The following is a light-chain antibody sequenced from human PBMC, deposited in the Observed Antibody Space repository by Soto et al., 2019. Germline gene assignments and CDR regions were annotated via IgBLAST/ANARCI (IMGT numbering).Light chain of an antibody. J-gene: IGLJ1*01. V-gene: IGLV2-14*01. CDR1: SSDVGGYNY. Sequence: QSVLTQPASVSGSPGQSITISCTGTSSDVGGYNYVSWYQQYPGKAPKLMIYDVINRPSGVSNRFSGSKSGNTASLTISGLQAEDEADYYCSSYRSSSTRIFGTGTKLTVL. CDR2: DVI. CDR3: SSYRSSSTRI.